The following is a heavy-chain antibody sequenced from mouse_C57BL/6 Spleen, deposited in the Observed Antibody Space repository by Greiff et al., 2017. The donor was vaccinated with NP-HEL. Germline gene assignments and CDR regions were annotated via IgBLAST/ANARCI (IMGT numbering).Heavy chain of an antibody. D-gene: IGHD1-1*01. CDR3: ARGKGSSYYAMDY. CDR2: IWSGGST. Sequence: VKLMESGPGLVQPSQSLSITCTVSGFSLTSYGVHWVRQSPGKGLEWLGVIWSGGSTDYNAAFISRLSISKDNSKSQVFFKMNSLQADDTAIYYCARGKGSSYYAMDYWGQGTSVTVSS. CDR1: GFSLTSYG. J-gene: IGHJ4*01. V-gene: IGHV2-2*01.